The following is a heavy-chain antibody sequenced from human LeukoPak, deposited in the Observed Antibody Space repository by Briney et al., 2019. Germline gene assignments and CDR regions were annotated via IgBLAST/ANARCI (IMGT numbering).Heavy chain of an antibody. CDR1: GGSISSGSYY. D-gene: IGHD2-15*01. J-gene: IGHJ4*02. CDR2: IYTSGST. V-gene: IGHV4-61*02. Sequence: SQTLSLTCTVSGGSISSGSYYWSWIRQPAGKGLEWIGRIYTSGSTNYNPSLKSRVTISVDTSKNQFSLKLSSVNAADTAVYYCARGFDGGVAPARLDYWGQGTLVTVSS. CDR3: ARGFDGGVAPARLDY.